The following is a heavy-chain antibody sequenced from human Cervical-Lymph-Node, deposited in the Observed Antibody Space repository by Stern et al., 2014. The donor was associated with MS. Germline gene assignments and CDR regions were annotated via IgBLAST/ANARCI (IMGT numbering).Heavy chain of an antibody. Sequence: QVTLRESGPTLVKPTQTLTLTCTFSGFSLSTHGEGVGWIRQPPGKALEWLALLYWGDDKRISPSLKGRLTITKDTSKNEVVLTMTNMDPVDTATYYCAHRLRGSSSGWTVHYFDYWGQGALVTVSS. CDR3: AHRLRGSSSGWTVHYFDY. CDR1: GFSLSTHGEG. J-gene: IGHJ4*02. V-gene: IGHV2-5*02. D-gene: IGHD6-19*01. CDR2: LYWGDDK.